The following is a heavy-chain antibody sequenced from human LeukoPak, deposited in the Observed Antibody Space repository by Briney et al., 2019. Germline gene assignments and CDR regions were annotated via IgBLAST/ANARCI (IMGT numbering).Heavy chain of an antibody. CDR3: ASLTTVTTVDS. J-gene: IGHJ4*02. CDR2: IDPSDSYT. V-gene: IGHV5-10-1*01. Sequence: GESLKISCKGSGYSFTTYWISWVRQMPGKGLEWMGKIDPSDSYTKYSPSFQGHVTISADKSISTAYLQWSSLKASDTAMYYCASLTTVTTVDSWGQGTLVTVSS. D-gene: IGHD4-17*01. CDR1: GYSFTTYW.